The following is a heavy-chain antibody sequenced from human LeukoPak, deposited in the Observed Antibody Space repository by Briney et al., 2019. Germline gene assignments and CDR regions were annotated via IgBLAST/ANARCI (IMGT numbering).Heavy chain of an antibody. Sequence: PGGTLRLSCAASGFTFSSYGMSWVRQAPGKGLEWVSCISGSGGSTYYADSVKGRFTISRDSSKNTVSLQMNSLRAEDTAAYYCAKGGMGYSGAYYVGYWGQGTLVTVSS. CDR3: AKGGMGYSGAYYVGY. CDR2: ISGSGGST. J-gene: IGHJ4*02. D-gene: IGHD1-26*01. CDR1: GFTFSSYG. V-gene: IGHV3-23*01.